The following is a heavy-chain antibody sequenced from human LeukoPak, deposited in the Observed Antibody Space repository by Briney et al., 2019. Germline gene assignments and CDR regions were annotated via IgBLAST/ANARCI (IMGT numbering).Heavy chain of an antibody. CDR1: GYTFTSYG. J-gene: IGHJ4*02. Sequence: ASVKVSCKASGYTFTSYGISWVRQAPGQGLEGMGWISAYNGNTNYAQKLQGRVTMTTDTSTSTAYMELRSLRSDDTAEYYCARDLKTDYYDSSGYYYPPGYFDYWGQGTLVTVSS. D-gene: IGHD3-22*01. CDR3: ARDLKTDYYDSSGYYYPPGYFDY. V-gene: IGHV1-18*01. CDR2: ISAYNGNT.